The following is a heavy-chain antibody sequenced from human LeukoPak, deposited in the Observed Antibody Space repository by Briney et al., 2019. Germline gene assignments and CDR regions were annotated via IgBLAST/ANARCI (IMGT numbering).Heavy chain of an antibody. D-gene: IGHD1-26*01. CDR2: MNPNSGNT. Sequence: ASVKVSCKASGGTFSSYAISWVRQAPGQGLEWMGWMNPNSGNTGYAQKFQGRVTMTRNTSISTAYMELSSLRSEDTAVYYCARGLLGRNYYYYYYMDVWGKGTTVTVSS. CDR3: ARGLLGRNYYYYYYMDV. J-gene: IGHJ6*03. V-gene: IGHV1-8*02. CDR1: GGTFSSYA.